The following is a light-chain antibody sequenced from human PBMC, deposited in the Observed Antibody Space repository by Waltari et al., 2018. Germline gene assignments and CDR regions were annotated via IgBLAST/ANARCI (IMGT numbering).Light chain of an antibody. CDR1: NIGSKS. J-gene: IGLJ1*01. CDR3: HVWVSGRDYQAF. V-gene: IGLV3-21*02. CDR2: DDA. Sequence: SYVLTQPPSVSVAPGQTARITCGGKNIGSKSVHWYQQKPGQAPVLVVYDDADRPSGIPDRFSGSNSANTATLAISRVESGDEADYYCHVWVSGRDYQAFFGTGTKVTVL.